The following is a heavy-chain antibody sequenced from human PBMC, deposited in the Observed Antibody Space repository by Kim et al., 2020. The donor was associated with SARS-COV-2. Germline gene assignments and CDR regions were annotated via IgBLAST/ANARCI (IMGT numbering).Heavy chain of an antibody. CDR3: ARRTLVATTYYFDY. J-gene: IGHJ4*02. V-gene: IGHV4-4*02. Sequence: PSLKRRFTIAVAKSKNQFSLKLSSVTAADTAVYYCARRTLVATTYYFDYWGQGTLVTVSS. D-gene: IGHD1-26*01.